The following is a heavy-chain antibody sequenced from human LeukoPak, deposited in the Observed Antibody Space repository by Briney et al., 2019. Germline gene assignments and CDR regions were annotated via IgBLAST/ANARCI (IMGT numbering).Heavy chain of an antibody. CDR2: IAISGTYI. J-gene: IGHJ4*02. CDR1: GFILSDYN. V-gene: IGHV3-21*01. D-gene: IGHD3-22*01. CDR3: ARASLGDSSGYYLPFLFDY. Sequence: GGSLRLSCAASGFILSDYNMNWVRQAPGKGLEWVSFIAISGTYITYADSVKGRFTISRDNAKNSLYLQMNSLRAEDTAVYYCARASLGDSSGYYLPFLFDYWGRGTLVTVSS.